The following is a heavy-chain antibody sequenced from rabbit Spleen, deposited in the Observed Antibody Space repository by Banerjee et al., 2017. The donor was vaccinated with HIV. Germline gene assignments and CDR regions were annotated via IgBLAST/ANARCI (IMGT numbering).Heavy chain of an antibody. CDR2: IDTGSSGFT. V-gene: IGHV1S40*01. CDR1: GVSFSGDSY. CDR3: ARDTGTSFSTYGMDL. Sequence: QSLEESGGGLVKPGASLTLTCIASGVSFSGDSYMCWVRQAPGKGLEWIVCIDTGSSGFTYYASWAKGRFTISKPSSTTVTLQMTSLTVADTATYFCARDTGTSFSTYGMDLWGQGTLVTVS. D-gene: IGHD8-1*01. J-gene: IGHJ6*01.